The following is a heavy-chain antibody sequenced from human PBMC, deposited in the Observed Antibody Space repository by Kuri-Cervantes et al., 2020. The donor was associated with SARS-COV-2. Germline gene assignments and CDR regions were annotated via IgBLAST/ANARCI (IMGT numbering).Heavy chain of an antibody. Sequence: GGSLRLSCAASGFTFDDYAMHWVRQAPGKGLEWVSGISWNSGSIGYADSVKGRFTISRDNAKNSLYLQMNSLRAEDTAVYYCAREEVGAFDIWGQGTMVTVSS. CDR3: AREEVGAFDI. V-gene: IGHV3-9*01. J-gene: IGHJ3*02. CDR2: ISWNSGSI. D-gene: IGHD1-26*01. CDR1: GFTFDDYA.